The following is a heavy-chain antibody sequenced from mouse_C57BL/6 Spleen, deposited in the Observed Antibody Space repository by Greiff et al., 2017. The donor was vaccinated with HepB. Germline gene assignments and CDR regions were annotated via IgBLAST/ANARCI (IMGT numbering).Heavy chain of an antibody. V-gene: IGHV1-4*01. D-gene: IGHD1-1*01. J-gene: IGHJ2*01. CDR2: INPSSGYT. CDR1: GYTFTSYT. Sequence: VQLQQSGAELARPGASVKMSCKASGYTFTSYTMHWVKQRPGQGLEWIGYINPSSGYTKYNQKFKDKATLTADKSSSTAYMQLSSLTSEDSAVYYCARSRIYYYGSSYEGNYFDYWGQGTTLTVSS. CDR3: ARSRIYYYGSSYEGNYFDY.